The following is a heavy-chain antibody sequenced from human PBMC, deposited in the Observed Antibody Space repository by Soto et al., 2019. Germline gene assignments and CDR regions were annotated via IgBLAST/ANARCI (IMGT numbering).Heavy chain of an antibody. CDR2: VNPIVSMS. J-gene: IGHJ4*02. CDR3: ATSYGSGYRAFDY. Sequence: QVQLVQSGAEVKRPGSSVKVSCKASGDTFNFYSINWVRQAPGLGLEWMGRVNPIVSMSNYAQRFQGRVTXTXDXXTSTAYMELSGLRSEDTAIYYCATSYGSGYRAFDYWGQGALATVSS. D-gene: IGHD3-10*01. CDR1: GDTFNFYS. V-gene: IGHV1-69*04.